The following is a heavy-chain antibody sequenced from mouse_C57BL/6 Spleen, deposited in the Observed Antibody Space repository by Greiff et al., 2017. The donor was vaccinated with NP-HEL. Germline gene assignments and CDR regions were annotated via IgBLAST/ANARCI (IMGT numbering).Heavy chain of an antibody. J-gene: IGHJ3*01. D-gene: IGHD2-5*01. CDR3: ARDIYSNTFAY. CDR2: ISYDGSN. Sequence: EVKLQESGPGLVKPSQSLSLTCSVTGYSITSGYYWNWIRQFPGNKLEWMGYISYDGSNNYNPSLKNRISITRDTSKNQFFLKLNSVTTEDTATYYCARDIYSNTFAYWGQGTLVTVSA. CDR1: GYSITSGYY. V-gene: IGHV3-6*01.